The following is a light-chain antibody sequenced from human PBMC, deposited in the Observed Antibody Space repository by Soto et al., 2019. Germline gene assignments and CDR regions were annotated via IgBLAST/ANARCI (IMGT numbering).Light chain of an antibody. CDR3: QHYNNLPLT. V-gene: IGKV3-15*01. J-gene: IGKJ4*01. CDR2: GAS. CDR1: QSVSND. Sequence: EILMTQSPATLSVSPGERATLSCRASQSVSNDLAWYQQRPGQAPRLIIYGASSRATGVPARFTGSGSGTDFTLTISSLQSEDFAVYYCQHYNNLPLTFGGGTKVEIK.